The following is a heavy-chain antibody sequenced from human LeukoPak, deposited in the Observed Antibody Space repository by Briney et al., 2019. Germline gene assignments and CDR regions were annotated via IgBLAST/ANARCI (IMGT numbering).Heavy chain of an antibody. V-gene: IGHV1-46*01. CDR1: GYTFTSYY. Sequence: ASVKVSCKASGYTFTSYYMHWVRQAPGQGLEWMGIINPSGGSTSYAQKFQGRVTMTRDTSTSTVYMELSSLRSEDTAVYYCARDRVRITMVRGVPNWFDPWGQGTLVTVSS. J-gene: IGHJ5*02. D-gene: IGHD3-10*01. CDR2: INPSGGST. CDR3: ARDRVRITMVRGVPNWFDP.